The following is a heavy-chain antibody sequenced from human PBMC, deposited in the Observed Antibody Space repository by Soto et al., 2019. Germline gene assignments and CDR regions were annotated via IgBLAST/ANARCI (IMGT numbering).Heavy chain of an antibody. CDR2: ISPYTGDT. CDR1: GYIFVNYG. J-gene: IGHJ6*02. V-gene: IGHV1-18*01. D-gene: IGHD3-16*01. CDR3: AMVDNYVTPPPQDV. Sequence: QVQLVQSGDEMKKPGASVRVSCKASGYIFVNYGIAWVRQAPGQGLEWMGWISPYTGDTHSASKVQGRLTMTTDTATSTAYMDLGILTSDDTAVYYCAMVDNYVTPPPQDVWGQGTTVTVSS.